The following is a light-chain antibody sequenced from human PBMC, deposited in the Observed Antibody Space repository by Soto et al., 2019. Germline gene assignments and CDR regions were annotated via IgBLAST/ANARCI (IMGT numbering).Light chain of an antibody. CDR2: EDT. V-gene: IGLV2-8*01. CDR1: SSDVGGYNY. J-gene: IGLJ2*01. Sequence: QSALTQPPSASGSLGQSVTISCTGTSSDVGGYNYVSWHQQHPGKAPKVMIYEDTKRPPGVPDRFSGSKSGNTASLTVSGLQAEDEADYYCSSFAGGGNPVLLGGGTKLNVL. CDR3: SSFAGGGNPVL.